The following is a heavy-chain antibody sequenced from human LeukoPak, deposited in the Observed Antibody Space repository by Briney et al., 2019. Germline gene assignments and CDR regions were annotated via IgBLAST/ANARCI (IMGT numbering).Heavy chain of an antibody. CDR2: ISAYNGNT. Sequence: ASVTVSCTASVYTFTIYGISWVRQAPGQGLEWMGWISAYNGNTNYAQKLQGRVTMTTDTSTSKAYMELRRLRSEDTGVYYCARSEWLVAWFDPWGQGTLVTVSS. D-gene: IGHD6-19*01. V-gene: IGHV1-18*01. CDR1: VYTFTIYG. CDR3: ARSEWLVAWFDP. J-gene: IGHJ5*02.